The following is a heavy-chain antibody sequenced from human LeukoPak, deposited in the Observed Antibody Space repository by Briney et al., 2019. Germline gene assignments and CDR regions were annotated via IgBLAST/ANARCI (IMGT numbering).Heavy chain of an antibody. CDR2: ISSSSSYT. J-gene: IGHJ6*04. CDR1: GFTFSDYY. D-gene: IGHD3-10*01. V-gene: IGHV3-11*06. Sequence: KPGGSLRLSCAASGFTFSDYYMSWLRQAPGKGLEWVSYISSSSSYTNYADSVKGRFTISRDNAKNSLYLQMNSLRAEDTAVYYCARDAGRDLWFGEPPYYYYGMDVWGKGTTVTVSS. CDR3: ARDAGRDLWFGEPPYYYYGMDV.